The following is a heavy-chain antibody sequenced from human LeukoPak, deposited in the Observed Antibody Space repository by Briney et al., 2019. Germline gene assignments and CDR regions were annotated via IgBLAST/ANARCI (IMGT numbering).Heavy chain of an antibody. D-gene: IGHD2-2*01. Sequence: SETLSLTCTVSGGSISGTSYYWGWIRQPPGKGLEWIGSIYYSGSTYYNPSLKSRVTISVDTSKNQFSLKLSSVTAADTAVYYCARDRGPAAAIFDYWGQGTLVTVSS. CDR3: ARDRGPAAAIFDY. V-gene: IGHV4-39*07. J-gene: IGHJ4*02. CDR1: GGSISGTSYY. CDR2: IYYSGST.